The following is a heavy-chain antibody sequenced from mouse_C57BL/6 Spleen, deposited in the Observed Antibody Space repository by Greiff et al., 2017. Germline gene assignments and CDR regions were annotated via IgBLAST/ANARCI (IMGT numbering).Heavy chain of an antibody. J-gene: IGHJ2*01. CDR3: ARAYYGSSFYYFDY. D-gene: IGHD1-1*01. CDR2: ISDGGSYT. Sequence: VVESGGGLVKPGGSLKLSCAASGFTFSSYAMSWVRQTPEKRLEWVATISDGGSYTYYPDNVKGRFTISRDNAKNNLYLQMSHLKSEDTAMYYCARAYYGSSFYYFDYWGQGTTLTVSS. CDR1: GFTFSSYA. V-gene: IGHV5-4*01.